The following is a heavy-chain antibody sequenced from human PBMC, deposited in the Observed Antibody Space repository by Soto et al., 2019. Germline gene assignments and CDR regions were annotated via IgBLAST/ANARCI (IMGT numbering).Heavy chain of an antibody. CDR2: ISQDGAIA. V-gene: IGHV3-74*01. D-gene: IGHD1-1*01. Sequence: VQLVESGGGLVQPGGSLRLSCAASGFAFGSYWMHWVRQAPGKGLVWVSRISQDGAIATQADSVKGRFTISRDNAKNTVFLQMNSLRAGDKAVYYCLRDQRHWNEFADQWGQGTLVNVSS. CDR3: LRDQRHWNEFADQ. J-gene: IGHJ4*02. CDR1: GFAFGSYW.